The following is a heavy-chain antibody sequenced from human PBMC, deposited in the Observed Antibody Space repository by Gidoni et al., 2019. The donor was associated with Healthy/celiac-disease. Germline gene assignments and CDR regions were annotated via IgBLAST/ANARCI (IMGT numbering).Heavy chain of an antibody. Sequence: QVQLQQWGAGLLKPSENLSLTCAVYGGSFSGYYWSWIRQPPGKGMEWIGDINHSASTNYNPSLKSRVTISVDTSKNQFSLKLSSVTAADTAVYYCARGIVVVPAALYYYYYGMDVWGQGTTVTVSS. CDR2: INHSAST. V-gene: IGHV4-34*01. J-gene: IGHJ6*02. CDR1: GGSFSGYY. D-gene: IGHD2-2*01. CDR3: ARGIVVVPAALYYYYYGMDV.